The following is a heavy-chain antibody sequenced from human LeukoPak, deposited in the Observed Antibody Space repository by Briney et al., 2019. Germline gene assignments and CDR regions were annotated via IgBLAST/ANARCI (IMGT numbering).Heavy chain of an antibody. V-gene: IGHV3-30-3*01. CDR2: MSYDGSNK. J-gene: IGHJ3*02. D-gene: IGHD3-16*01. Sequence: GRSLRLSCAASGFTFSSYAMHWVRQAPGKGLERVAVMSYDGSNKYYADSVKGRFTISGDNSKNTLYLQMNSLRAEETAVYYCAREGGGIVAFDIWGQGTMVTVSS. CDR1: GFTFSSYA. CDR3: AREGGGIVAFDI.